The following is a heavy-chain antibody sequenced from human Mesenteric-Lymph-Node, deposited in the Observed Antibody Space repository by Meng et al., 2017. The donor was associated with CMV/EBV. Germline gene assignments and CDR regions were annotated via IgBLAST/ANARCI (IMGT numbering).Heavy chain of an antibody. CDR2: IRGDDGST. D-gene: IGHD4-11*01. CDR1: GFIVSNNY. CDR3: AKATDFDY. J-gene: IGHJ4*02. V-gene: IGHV3-23*01. Sequence: GGSLRLSCAASGFIVSNNYMSWVRQAPGKGLEWVSGIRGDDGSTFYAGSVKGRFTISRDNSKNTLYLQMNSLRAEDTAVYYCAKATDFDYWGQGTLVTVSS.